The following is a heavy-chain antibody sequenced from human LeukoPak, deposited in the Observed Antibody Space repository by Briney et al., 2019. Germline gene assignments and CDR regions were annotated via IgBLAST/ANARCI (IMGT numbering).Heavy chain of an antibody. CDR3: ARELTIFGVVIIHPLDY. J-gene: IGHJ4*02. D-gene: IGHD3-3*01. CDR1: GFTFSSYA. Sequence: GGSLRLSCAASGFTFSSYAMHWVRQAPGKGLEWVAVISYDGSNKYYADSVKGRFTISRDNSKNTLYLQMNSLRAEDTAVYYCARELTIFGVVIIHPLDYWGQGTLVTVSS. CDR2: ISYDGSNK. V-gene: IGHV3-30-3*01.